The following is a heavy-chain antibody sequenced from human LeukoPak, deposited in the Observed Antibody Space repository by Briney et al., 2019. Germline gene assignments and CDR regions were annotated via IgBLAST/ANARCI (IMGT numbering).Heavy chain of an antibody. CDR1: GLTFINSW. Sequence: PGGSLRLSCAASGLTFINSWMSWVRQAPGKGPEWVANIHPNGGTKNYVDSVRDRFTISRDNAANSLYLQMNSLRVEDTAVYYCASTFPYCSGINCALGAQGILVTVAS. V-gene: IGHV3-7*01. CDR2: IHPNGGTK. J-gene: IGHJ4*02. D-gene: IGHD2-15*01. CDR3: ASTFPYCSGINCAL.